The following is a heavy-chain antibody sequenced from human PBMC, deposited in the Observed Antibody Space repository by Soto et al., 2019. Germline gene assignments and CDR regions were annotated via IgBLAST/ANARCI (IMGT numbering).Heavy chain of an antibody. CDR2: IKSKTDGGTT. CDR3: TNDFWSGYYTGRSDGMDV. CDR1: GFNFSNAW. V-gene: IGHV3-15*07. Sequence: GGSLILSCAASGFNFSNAWMNWVRQAPGKGLEWVGRIKSKTDGGTTDYAAPVKGRFTISRDDSKNTLYLQMNSLKTEDTAVYYCTNDFWSGYYTGRSDGMDVWGQGTTVTVSS. J-gene: IGHJ6*02. D-gene: IGHD3-3*01.